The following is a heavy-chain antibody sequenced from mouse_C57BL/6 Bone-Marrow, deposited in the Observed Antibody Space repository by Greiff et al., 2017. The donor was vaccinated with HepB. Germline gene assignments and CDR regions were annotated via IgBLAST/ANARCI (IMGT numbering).Heavy chain of an antibody. V-gene: IGHV1-81*01. CDR1: GYTFTSYG. D-gene: IGHD2-4*01. J-gene: IGHJ4*01. CDR3: ARQDDDVVDY. Sequence: VQLQESGAELARPGASVKLSCKASGYTFTSYGISWVKQRTGQGLEWIGEIYPRSGNTYYNEKFKGKATLTADKSSSTAYMELRSLTSEDSAVYFCARQDDDVVDYWGQGTSVTVSS. CDR2: IYPRSGNT.